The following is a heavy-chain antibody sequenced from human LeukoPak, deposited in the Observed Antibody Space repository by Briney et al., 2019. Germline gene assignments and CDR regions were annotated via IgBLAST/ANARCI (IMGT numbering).Heavy chain of an antibody. V-gene: IGHV3-7*01. CDR3: ARDIPKWEPFDY. CDR1: GFTFSLYW. CDR2: IKQDGSQK. J-gene: IGHJ4*02. Sequence: GGSLTLSCAASGFTFSLYWMNWIRQAPGKGLEWVASIKQDGSQKDYVDSVKGRFTISRGNARNALFLHMNSLRANDSAVYYCARDIPKWEPFDYWGQGTLVTVSS. D-gene: IGHD1-26*01.